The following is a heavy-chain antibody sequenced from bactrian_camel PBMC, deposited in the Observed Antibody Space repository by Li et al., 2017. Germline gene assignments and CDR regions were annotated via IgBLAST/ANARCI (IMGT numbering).Heavy chain of an antibody. J-gene: IGHJ4*01. CDR2: IHRGGTIT. D-gene: IGHD6*01. V-gene: IGHV3S63*01. Sequence: VQLVESGGGSVQAGGSLRLSCTVSGLTFDDYAVGWFRQAPGKEREGVSVIHRGGTITYYADSVKGRFTISRDDAKNALYLQPNSPKTEDTAMYYCTREDPGAGRADWGQGTQVTVS. CDR3: TREDPGAGRAD. CDR1: GLTFDDYA.